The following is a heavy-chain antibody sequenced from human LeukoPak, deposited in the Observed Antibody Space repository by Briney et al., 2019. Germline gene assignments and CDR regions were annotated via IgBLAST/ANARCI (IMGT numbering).Heavy chain of an antibody. Sequence: GGSLRLSCATSGFTFSTFWMHWVRQAPGKGLEWVSYISSSGSTIYYADSVKGRFTISRDNAKNSLYLQMNSLRAEDTAVYYCAELGITMIGGVWGKGTTVTISS. J-gene: IGHJ6*04. D-gene: IGHD3-10*02. V-gene: IGHV3-48*04. CDR3: AELGITMIGGV. CDR2: ISSSGSTI. CDR1: GFTFSTFW.